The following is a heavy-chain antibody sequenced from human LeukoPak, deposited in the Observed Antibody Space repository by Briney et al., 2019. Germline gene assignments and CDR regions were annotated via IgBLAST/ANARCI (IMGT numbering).Heavy chain of an antibody. J-gene: IGHJ4*02. CDR3: ARQAYSSSSSDY. D-gene: IGHD6-6*01. Sequence: GESLTFSCKGSGYSFTSYWIGWVRQMPGKGLEWMGIIYPGDSDTRYSPSFQDQVTNPADNTISADYLQWSRLKASDTAMYYCARQAYSSSSSDYWGQGTLVTVSS. CDR2: IYPGDSDT. V-gene: IGHV5-51*01. CDR1: GYSFTSYW.